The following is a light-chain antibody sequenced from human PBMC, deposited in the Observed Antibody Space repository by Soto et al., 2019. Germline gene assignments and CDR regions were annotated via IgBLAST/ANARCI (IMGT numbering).Light chain of an antibody. CDR1: QSISRY. CDR3: QQRNVWPPVT. CDR2: GAF. Sequence: IVLTQSPGTLSLSPGERTTLSCRASQSISRYLAWYQQKPGQAPRLLIYGAFNRATGIPARFSGSGFGTDFTLTISSLEPEDSAVYYCQQRNVWPPVTFGQGTLLE. J-gene: IGKJ5*01. V-gene: IGKV3-11*01.